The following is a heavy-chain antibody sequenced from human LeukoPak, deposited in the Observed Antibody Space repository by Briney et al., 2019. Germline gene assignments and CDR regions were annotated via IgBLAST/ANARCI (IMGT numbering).Heavy chain of an antibody. D-gene: IGHD2-2*01. V-gene: IGHV5-51*01. CDR1: GDGFDNYW. Sequence: KDGESLKISCRVSGDGFDNYWIGWVRHMSGEGLQWVAIIHPSSSATHYSPSFQGRVSISADKAITTAYLQWNSLRTSDTAMYYCARRSYEGSSSAFDIWGQGTMVIVSA. CDR3: ARRSYEGSSSAFDI. J-gene: IGHJ3*02. CDR2: IHPSSSAT.